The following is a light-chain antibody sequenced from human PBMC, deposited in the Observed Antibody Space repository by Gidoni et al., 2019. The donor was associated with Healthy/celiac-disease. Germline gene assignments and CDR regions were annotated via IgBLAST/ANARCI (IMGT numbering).Light chain of an antibody. V-gene: IGKV1-39*01. Sequence: DIQITQSPSSLSASVGDRVTITCRASQSISSYLNWYQQKPGKAPKLLIYAASSLQSGVPSRFSGSGSWTDFTLTISSLQPEDFATYYCQQSYSTPHTFGGGTKVEIK. J-gene: IGKJ4*01. CDR2: AAS. CDR1: QSISSY. CDR3: QQSYSTPHT.